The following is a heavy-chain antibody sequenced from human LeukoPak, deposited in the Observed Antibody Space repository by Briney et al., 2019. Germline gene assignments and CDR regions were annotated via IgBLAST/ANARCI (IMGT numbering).Heavy chain of an antibody. CDR3: ARATDHDFWSEQNAFDI. D-gene: IGHD3-3*01. V-gene: IGHV4-61*02. CDR1: GGSISSGSYY. CDR2: IYTSGST. J-gene: IGHJ3*02. Sequence: PSQTLSLTCTVSGGSISSGSYYWSWIRQPAGKGLEWIGRIYTSGSTNYNPSLKSRVTISVDTSKNQFSLKLSSVTAADTAVYYCARATDHDFWSEQNAFDIWGQGTMVTVSS.